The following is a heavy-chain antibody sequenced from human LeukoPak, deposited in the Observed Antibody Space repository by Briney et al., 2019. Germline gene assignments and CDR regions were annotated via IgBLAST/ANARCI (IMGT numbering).Heavy chain of an antibody. D-gene: IGHD6-19*01. V-gene: IGHV3-21*01. CDR1: GFTFSRYN. CDR3: ARDAQWLVPEGYYYYMDV. CDR2: ISSRSSYI. J-gene: IGHJ6*03. Sequence: PGGSVRLSCAGSGFTFSRYNMNWFRQAPGKGLERVSSISSRSSYIFYADSVKGRFTISRDNAKNSLYLQMNSLGAEDTAVYYCARDAQWLVPEGYYYYMDVWGKGTTVTVS.